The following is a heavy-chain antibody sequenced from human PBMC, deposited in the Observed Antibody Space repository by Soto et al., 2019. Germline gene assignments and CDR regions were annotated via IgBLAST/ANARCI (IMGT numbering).Heavy chain of an antibody. V-gene: IGHV1-58*01. Sequence: GASVKVSCKASGFTFTSSAVQWVRQARGQRLEWIGWIVVGSGNTNYAQKFQERVTITRDMSTSTAYMELSSLRSEDTAVYYCAADPTYYYGSGSYIDAFDIWGQGTMVTV. CDR1: GFTFTSSA. J-gene: IGHJ3*02. CDR3: AADPTYYYGSGSYIDAFDI. D-gene: IGHD3-10*01. CDR2: IVVGSGNT.